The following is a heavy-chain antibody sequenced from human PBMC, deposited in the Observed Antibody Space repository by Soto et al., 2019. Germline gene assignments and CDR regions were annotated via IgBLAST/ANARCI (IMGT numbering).Heavy chain of an antibody. Sequence: PSETLSLTCAVYGGSFSGYYWSWIRQPPGKGLEWIGEINHSGSTNYNPSLKSRVTISVDTSKNQFSLKLSSVTAADTAVYYCARVHCSSTSCHRGMDVWAQGTTVTVSS. V-gene: IGHV4-34*01. D-gene: IGHD2-2*01. J-gene: IGHJ6*02. CDR2: INHSGST. CDR1: GGSFSGYY. CDR3: ARVHCSSTSCHRGMDV.